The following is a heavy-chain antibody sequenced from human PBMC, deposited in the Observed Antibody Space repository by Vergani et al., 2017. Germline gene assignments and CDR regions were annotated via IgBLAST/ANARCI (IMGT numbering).Heavy chain of an antibody. CDR3: TRHVPCGDGACLHFDH. V-gene: IGHV5-51*01. CDR2: INPIDSKI. Sequence: EVMLVQSGAEVKTPGESLKISCKYSESSFISNEIAWVRQMSGKGLQWMGNINPIDSKIAYSPSFQGQAIMSLDKSITTAYLQWRSLKASDTAIYYCTRHVPCGDGACLHFDHWGKGTQVTVSS. D-gene: IGHD2-21*01. CDR1: ESSFISNE. J-gene: IGHJ4*02.